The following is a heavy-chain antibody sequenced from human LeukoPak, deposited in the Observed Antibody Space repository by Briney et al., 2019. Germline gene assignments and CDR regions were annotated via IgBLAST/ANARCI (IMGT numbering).Heavy chain of an antibody. CDR2: IRSKAYGGTT. J-gene: IGHJ4*02. V-gene: IGHV3-49*03. D-gene: IGHD4-17*01. CDR3: TREDYGDPTGLKISDY. Sequence: PGRSLRLSCTASGFTFGDYAMSWFRQAPGKGLEWVGFIRSKAYGGTTEYVASVKGRFTISRDDSKSIAYLQMNSLKTEDTAVYYCTREDYGDPTGLKISDYWGQGTLVTVSS. CDR1: GFTFGDYA.